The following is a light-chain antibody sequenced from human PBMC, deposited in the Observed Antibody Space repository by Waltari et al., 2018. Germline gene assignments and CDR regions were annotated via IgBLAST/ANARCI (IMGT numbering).Light chain of an antibody. CDR1: KLGDKY. J-gene: IGLJ2*01. CDR2: QVS. CDR3: QAWDSSHVV. V-gene: IGLV3-1*01. Sequence: SYELTQPPSVSVSPGQTASITCSGDKLGDKYACWYQQKPGQSPVLVIYQVSKRPSGIPERFSGSNSGNTATLTISGTQAMDEADYYCQAWDSSHVVFGGGTKLTVL.